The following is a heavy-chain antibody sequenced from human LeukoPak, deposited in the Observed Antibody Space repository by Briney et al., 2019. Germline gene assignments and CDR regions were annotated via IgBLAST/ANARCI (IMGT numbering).Heavy chain of an antibody. D-gene: IGHD4-17*01. CDR1: GDSISSSFYY. Sequence: SETLSLTCTVSGDSISSSFYYWGWIRQPPGKGLEWIGSIYYGGGTHYNPSLKSRATIFLDTSMNQFSLKLSSVTAADTAVYYCARRRDYGDYSGGLGDWGQGTLVTVSS. CDR2: IYYGGGT. J-gene: IGHJ4*02. CDR3: ARRRDYGDYSGGLGD. V-gene: IGHV4-39*01.